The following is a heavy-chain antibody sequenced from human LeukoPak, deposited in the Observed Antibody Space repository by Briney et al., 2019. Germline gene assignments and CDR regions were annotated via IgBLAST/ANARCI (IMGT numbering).Heavy chain of an antibody. V-gene: IGHV3-23*01. D-gene: IGHD6-19*01. Sequence: GGSLRLSCAASGFTFSNYAMSWVRQAPGKGLEWVSAISGSGDRTYYADSVKGRFTISRDNSENTLYLHMDSLRAEDTAVYYCAKDGSIVVAGYFDYWGQGTLVTVSS. CDR3: AKDGSIVVAGYFDY. CDR2: ISGSGDRT. CDR1: GFTFSNYA. J-gene: IGHJ4*02.